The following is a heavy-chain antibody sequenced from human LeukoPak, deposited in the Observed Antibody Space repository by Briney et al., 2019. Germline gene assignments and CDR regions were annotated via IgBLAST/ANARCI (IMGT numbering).Heavy chain of an antibody. Sequence: PSQTLSLTCTGSGVSISSGGHYWSWIRQLPGKGLEWIRHIYDSGATDYNPSLNRLVTISVDTSKKAFSLKLSSVTAAETAVYYCARSYLGATGPRFTYSYYYGVDVWGQGTTVTVSS. CDR2: IYDSGAT. CDR1: GVSISSGGHY. J-gene: IGHJ6*02. CDR3: ARSYLGATGPRFTYSYYYGVDV. D-gene: IGHD1-1*01. V-gene: IGHV4-31*01.